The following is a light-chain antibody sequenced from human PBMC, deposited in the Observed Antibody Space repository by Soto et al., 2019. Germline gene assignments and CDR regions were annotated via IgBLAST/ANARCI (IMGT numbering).Light chain of an antibody. CDR1: SSDVGGYNY. CDR3: SSYTSSSTKV. CDR2: DVS. V-gene: IGLV2-14*01. Sequence: QSALTQPASVSGSPGQSITISCTGTSSDVGGYNYVSWYQQHPGKAPKLMIYDVSNRPSGVSNRFSGPKSGNTASLTISGLQAEDEAHYYCSSYTSSSTKVFGGGTKVTVL. J-gene: IGLJ2*01.